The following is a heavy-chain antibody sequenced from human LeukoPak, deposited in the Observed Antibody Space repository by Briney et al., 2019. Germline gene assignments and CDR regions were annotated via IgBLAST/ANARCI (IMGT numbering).Heavy chain of an antibody. D-gene: IGHD6-19*01. CDR1: GFTFSRYW. V-gene: IGHV3-7*01. J-gene: IGHJ4*02. CDR2: IKQDGSGE. Sequence: GGSLRLSCVASGFTFSRYWMSWVRQAPGKGLEWVAKIKQDGSGEYYLDSVKGRFTISRDNAKNPLYLQMNSLRADDTAVYFCTTGYSSGWYNEGNYWGQGTLVTVSS. CDR3: TTGYSSGWYNEGNY.